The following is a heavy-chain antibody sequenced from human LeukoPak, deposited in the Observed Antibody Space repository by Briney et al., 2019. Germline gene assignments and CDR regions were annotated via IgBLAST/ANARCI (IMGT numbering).Heavy chain of an antibody. J-gene: IGHJ4*02. Sequence: SETLSLTCAVSGGSISSGGYSWSWIRQPPGKGLEWIGYIYFTGNTDHNPSLKSRVTLSMDTSKNQFSLKLTSVTAADTAVYYCARHPFSSPFDFWGQGTLVTVSS. CDR2: IYFTGNT. CDR1: GGSISSGGYS. V-gene: IGHV4-30-4*07. CDR3: ARHPFSSPFDF.